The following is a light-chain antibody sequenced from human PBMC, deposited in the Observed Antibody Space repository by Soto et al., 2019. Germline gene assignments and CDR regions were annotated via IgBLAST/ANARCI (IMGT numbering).Light chain of an antibody. CDR1: QSISTY. J-gene: IGKJ2*01. V-gene: IGKV1-39*01. CDR2: AAS. Sequence: DIQMTQSPSSLSASVGDRVTITCRASQSISTYLYWYQQKPGKAPKLLIYAASSLQSGVPSRFSGSGSGTEFTLTISRLEPEDFAVYFCQHFGNSPLWPFG. CDR3: QHFGNSPLWP.